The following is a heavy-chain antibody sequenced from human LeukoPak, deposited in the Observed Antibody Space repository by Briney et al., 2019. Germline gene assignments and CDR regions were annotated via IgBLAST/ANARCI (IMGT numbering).Heavy chain of an antibody. V-gene: IGHV3-30*18. CDR1: GFTFSSYG. CDR2: ISYDGSNK. D-gene: IGHD3-22*01. CDR3: AKRSSGSHFDY. J-gene: IGHJ4*02. Sequence: GRSLRLSCAASGFTFSSYGMHWVRQAPGKGLEWVAVISYDGSNKYYADSAKGRFTISRDNSKNTLYLQMNSLRAEDTAVYYCAKRSSGSHFDYWGQGTLVTVSS.